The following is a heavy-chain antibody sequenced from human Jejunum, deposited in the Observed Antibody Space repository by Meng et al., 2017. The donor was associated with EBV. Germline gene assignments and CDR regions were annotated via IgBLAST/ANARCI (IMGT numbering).Heavy chain of an antibody. Sequence: QLQLVEPGGGLVKPGGSLCLSCAASGFTFSDPYMKWIRQAPGKGLQWVSSISSSGDVLNYEDSVKGRFTISRDNAKNTLYLQLNSLRADDTAIYYCANTYNFQYWGQGTLVTVSS. J-gene: IGHJ4*02. CDR3: ANTYNFQY. CDR1: GFTFSDPY. V-gene: IGHV3-11*01. D-gene: IGHD4-11*01. CDR2: ISSSGDVL.